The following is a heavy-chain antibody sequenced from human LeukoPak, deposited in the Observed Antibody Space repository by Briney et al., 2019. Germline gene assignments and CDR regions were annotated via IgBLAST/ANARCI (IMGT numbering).Heavy chain of an antibody. J-gene: IGHJ3*02. CDR1: GGSISSSNW. CDR3: ASSYGDYLAFDI. D-gene: IGHD4-17*01. V-gene: IGHV4-4*02. CDR2: IYHSGST. Sequence: SETLSLTCAVSGGSISSSNWWSWVRQPPGKGLGWIGEIYHSGSTNYNPSLKSRVTISVDKSKNQFSLKLSSVTAADTAVYYCASSYGDYLAFDIWGQGTMVTVPS.